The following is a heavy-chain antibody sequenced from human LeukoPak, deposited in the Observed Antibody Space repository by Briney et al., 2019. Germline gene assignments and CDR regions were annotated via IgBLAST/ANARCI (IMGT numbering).Heavy chain of an antibody. J-gene: IGHJ3*02. V-gene: IGHV4-34*01. CDR3: ARVRITMIVVVIKRAFDI. CDR2: INHSGST. D-gene: IGHD3-22*01. CDR1: GGSFSGYY. Sequence: PSETLSLTCAVYGGSFSGYYWSWIRQPPGKGLEWIGEINHSGSTNYNPSLKSRVTISVDTSKNQFSLKPSSVTAADTAVYYCARVRITMIVVVIKRAFDIWGQGTMVTVSS.